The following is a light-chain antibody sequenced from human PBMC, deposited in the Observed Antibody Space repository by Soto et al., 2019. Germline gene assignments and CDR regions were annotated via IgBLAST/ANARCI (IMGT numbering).Light chain of an antibody. V-gene: IGLV2-23*01. CDR2: EGS. Sequence: QSALTQPASVSGSPGQSITISCTGSSSDAGGYNLVSWYQHHPGKAPKLIIYEGSQRPPGVSNRFFGSKSGNTASLTISGLQAEDEADYHCCSYAGSSSYVFGTGTKLTVL. CDR3: CSYAGSSSYV. CDR1: SSDAGGYNL. J-gene: IGLJ1*01.